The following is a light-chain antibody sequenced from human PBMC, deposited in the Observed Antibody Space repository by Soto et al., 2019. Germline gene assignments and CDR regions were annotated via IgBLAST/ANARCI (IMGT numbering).Light chain of an antibody. CDR2: SNH. CDR3: AAWDDSLNGVV. CDR1: RSNMGRNT. Sequence: SVLTPPPSASGTPGQSVTISCSGSRSNMGRNTVTWYQQLPGTAPKLLIYSNHQRPSGVPDRFSGSKSATSASLAISGLQSEDEADYYGAAWDDSLNGVVFGGGTKLTVL. J-gene: IGLJ3*02. V-gene: IGLV1-44*01.